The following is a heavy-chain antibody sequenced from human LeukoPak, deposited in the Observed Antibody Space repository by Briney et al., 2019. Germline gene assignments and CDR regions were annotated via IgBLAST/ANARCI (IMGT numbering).Heavy chain of an antibody. D-gene: IGHD3-22*01. CDR3: AGLVGRYSSGLYYYYFDY. J-gene: IGHJ4*02. V-gene: IGHV3-23*01. Sequence: GGSLRLSCAASGFTFSSYAMSWVRQAPGKGLEWVSDIRGSGGSTYYADSVKGRFTISRDNSKNTLYLQMNSLRAEDTAVYYCAGLVGRYSSGLYYYYFDYWGQGTLVTVSS. CDR1: GFTFSSYA. CDR2: IRGSGGST.